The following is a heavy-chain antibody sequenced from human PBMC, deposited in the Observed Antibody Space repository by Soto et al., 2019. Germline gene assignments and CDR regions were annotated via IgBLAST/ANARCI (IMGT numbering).Heavy chain of an antibody. D-gene: IGHD3-10*01. CDR2: IIKDGSQK. Sequence: PGGSLRLSCAASCFAFSDYWMTLVRQAPGKGLEWVANIIKDGSQKSYADSVKGRFTISRDNAKKSLYLEMNNLRVEDTAVYYCARDWGGLGYWGQGVLVTVSS. CDR3: ARDWGGLGY. CDR1: CFAFSDYW. V-gene: IGHV3-7*03. J-gene: IGHJ4*02.